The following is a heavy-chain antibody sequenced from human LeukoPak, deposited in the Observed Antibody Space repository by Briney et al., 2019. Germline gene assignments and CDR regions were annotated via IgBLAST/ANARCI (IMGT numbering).Heavy chain of an antibody. V-gene: IGHV3-74*01. CDR1: GFTFRNYW. D-gene: IGHD2-21*01. Sequence: GGSLRLSCAASGFTFRNYWMHWVRQAPGKGLVCFSRNNSDGSSTTYADSVKGRFTMSRDNAKNTLYLQMNSLRAEDTAVYYCARGGFGIVVVSAIDYWGQGTLVTVSS. J-gene: IGHJ4*02. CDR2: NNSDGSST. CDR3: ARGGFGIVVVSAIDY.